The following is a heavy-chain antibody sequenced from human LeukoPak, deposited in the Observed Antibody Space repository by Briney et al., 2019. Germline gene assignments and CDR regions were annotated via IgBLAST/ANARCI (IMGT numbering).Heavy chain of an antibody. CDR1: GYTLTELS. J-gene: IGHJ6*02. CDR2: FDPEDGET. CDR3: ATPPKPMVRGVINYYYYGMDV. V-gene: IGHV1-24*01. D-gene: IGHD3-10*01. Sequence: ASVKVSCKVSGYTLTELSMHWVRQAPGKGLEWMGGFDPEDGETIYAQKFQGRVTMTEDTSTDTAYMELSSLRSEDTAVYYCATPPKPMVRGVINYYYYGMDVWGQGTTVTVSS.